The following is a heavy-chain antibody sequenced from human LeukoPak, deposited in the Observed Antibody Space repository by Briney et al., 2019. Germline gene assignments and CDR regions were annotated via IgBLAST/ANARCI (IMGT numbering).Heavy chain of an antibody. J-gene: IGHJ6*03. V-gene: IGHV3-74*01. CDR2: IIYDGAAT. Sequence: PGGSLRLSCAASGFTFRNFWMHWVRHVPGEGLVWVSSIIYDGAATNYADSVRGRFTISRDNANNMLYLQMNSLRVEDTGIYYCTREKVLRGDYYYYMDVWGKGTTVTVSS. D-gene: IGHD3-10*01. CDR3: TREKVLRGDYYYYMDV. CDR1: GFTFRNFW.